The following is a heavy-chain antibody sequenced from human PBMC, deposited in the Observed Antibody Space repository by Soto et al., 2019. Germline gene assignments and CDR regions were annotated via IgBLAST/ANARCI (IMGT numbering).Heavy chain of an antibody. J-gene: IGHJ6*03. CDR3: ARRPRYSGYSAYYYYYMDV. V-gene: IGHV4-59*01. D-gene: IGHD5-12*01. CDR2: IYYSGST. Sequence: SETLSLTCTVSGGSISSYYWSWIRQPPGKGLEWIGYIYYSGSTNYNPSLKSRVTISVDTSKNQFSLKLSSVTAADTAVYYCARRPRYSGYSAYYYYYMDVWGKGTTVTVSS. CDR1: GGSISSYY.